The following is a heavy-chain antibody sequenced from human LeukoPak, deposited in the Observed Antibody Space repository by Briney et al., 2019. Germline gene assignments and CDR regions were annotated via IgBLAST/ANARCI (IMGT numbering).Heavy chain of an antibody. D-gene: IGHD3-22*01. J-gene: IGHJ5*02. V-gene: IGHV4-4*02. CDR3: ASQYYYDSSGYHL. Sequence: PSGTLSLTCAVSGGSVSSSRWWTWVRQPPGKGLEWIGEIYYSGSTNYNPSLKSRVTISVDKSKNQFSLKLNSVTAADTAVYYCASQYYYDSSGYHLWGQGTLVTVSS. CDR1: GGSVSSSRW. CDR2: IYYSGST.